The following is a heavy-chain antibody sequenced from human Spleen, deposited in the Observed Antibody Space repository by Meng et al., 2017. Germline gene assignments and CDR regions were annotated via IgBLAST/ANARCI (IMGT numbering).Heavy chain of an antibody. CDR1: GYTFTAYY. V-gene: IGHV1-2*06. CDR2: IDPNSGVT. J-gene: IGHJ4*02. Sequence: VEFVQSGAEVQKPGASVKVSCTPSGYTFTAYYIHWVRQAPGQGLDWMGRIDPNSGVTEYAQKFQGRVTVTGDTSISTAYMELSRLRSDDTAIYYCVRDEDISAAGKLFGDYWGQGTLVTVSS. D-gene: IGHD6-13*01. CDR3: VRDEDISAAGKLFGDY.